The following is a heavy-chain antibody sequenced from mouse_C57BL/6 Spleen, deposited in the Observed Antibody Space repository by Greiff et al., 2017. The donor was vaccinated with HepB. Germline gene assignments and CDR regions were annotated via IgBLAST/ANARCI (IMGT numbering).Heavy chain of an antibody. J-gene: IGHJ2*01. CDR3: ATSTGNYFDY. D-gene: IGHD4-1*02. V-gene: IGHV1-42*01. CDR2: INPSTGGT. Sequence: EVQLQQSGPELVKPGASVKISCKASGYSFTGYYMNWVKQSPEKSLEWIGEINPSTGGTTYNQKFKAKATLTVDKSSSTAYMQLKSLTSEDSAVYYCATSTGNYFDYWGQGTTLTVSS. CDR1: GYSFTGYY.